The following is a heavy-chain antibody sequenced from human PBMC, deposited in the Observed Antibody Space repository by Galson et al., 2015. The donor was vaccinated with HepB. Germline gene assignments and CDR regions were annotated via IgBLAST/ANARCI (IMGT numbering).Heavy chain of an antibody. J-gene: IGHJ6*03. CDR2: ISGSGGST. D-gene: IGHD2-2*01. V-gene: IGHV3-23*01. Sequence: SLRLSCAASGFTFSSYAMSWVRQAPGKGLEWVSAISGSGGSTYYADSVKGRFTISRDNSKNTLYLQMNSLRAEDTAVYYCTRGRGYCSSTSCYRYYMDVWGKGTTVTVSS. CDR3: TRGRGYCSSTSCYRYYMDV. CDR1: GFTFSSYA.